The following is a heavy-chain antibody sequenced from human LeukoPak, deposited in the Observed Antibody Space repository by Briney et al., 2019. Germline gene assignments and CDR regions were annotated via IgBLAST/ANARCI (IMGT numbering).Heavy chain of an antibody. CDR3: ARDGNSGYDEDFDY. Sequence: GGSLRLSCAASGFTFSSYEMNWVRQAPGKGLEWVSYISSSGSTIYYADSVKGRFTISRDNAKNSLYLQMNSLRAEDTAVYYCARDGNSGYDEDFDYWGQGTLVTVSS. CDR2: ISSSGSTI. J-gene: IGHJ4*02. CDR1: GFTFSSYE. V-gene: IGHV3-48*03. D-gene: IGHD5-12*01.